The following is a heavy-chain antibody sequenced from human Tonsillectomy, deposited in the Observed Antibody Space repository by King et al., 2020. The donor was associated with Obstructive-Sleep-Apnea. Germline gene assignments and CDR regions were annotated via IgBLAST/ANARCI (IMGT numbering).Heavy chain of an antibody. D-gene: IGHD6-13*01. V-gene: IGHV1-46*03. Sequence: VQLVESGAEVKKPGASVKVSCKASGYTFTSYYMHWVLQAPGQGLEWMGIINPSGGSTSYAQKFQGRVTMTRDPSTSTVYMELSSLRSEDTAVYYCARAHSSSWSYYYGMDVWGQGTTVTVSS. J-gene: IGHJ6*02. CDR1: GYTFTSYY. CDR3: ARAHSSSWSYYYGMDV. CDR2: INPSGGST.